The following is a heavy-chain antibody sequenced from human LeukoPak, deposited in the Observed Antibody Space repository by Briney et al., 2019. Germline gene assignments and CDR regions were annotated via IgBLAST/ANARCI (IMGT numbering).Heavy chain of an antibody. J-gene: IGHJ5*02. CDR3: ARALGYYDFDP. CDR1: GDSISSGYY. D-gene: IGHD3-16*01. Sequence: PSETLSLTCTVSGDSISSGYYWGWIRQPPGKGLEWIASIYHTGSTDYNPSLKSRVTISVDTSKNHLSLKLSSVTAADTAVYYCARALGYYDFDPWGQGTLVTVSS. CDR2: IYHTGST. V-gene: IGHV4-38-2*02.